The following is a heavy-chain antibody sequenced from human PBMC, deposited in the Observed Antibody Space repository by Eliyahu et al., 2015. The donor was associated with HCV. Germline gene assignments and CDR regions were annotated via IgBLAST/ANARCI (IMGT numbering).Heavy chain of an antibody. V-gene: IGHV1-69*06. D-gene: IGHD6-19*01. CDR2: IIPIFGTA. J-gene: IGHJ5*02. CDR3: ARDQYSSGWYGNNWFDP. Sequence: QVQLVQSGAEVKKPGSSVKVSCKASGGTFSSYAIRWVRQAPGQGLEWMGGIIPIFGTANYAQKFQGRVTITADKSTSTAYMELSSLRSEDTAVYYCARDQYSSGWYGNNWFDPWGQGTLVTVSS. CDR1: GGTFSSYA.